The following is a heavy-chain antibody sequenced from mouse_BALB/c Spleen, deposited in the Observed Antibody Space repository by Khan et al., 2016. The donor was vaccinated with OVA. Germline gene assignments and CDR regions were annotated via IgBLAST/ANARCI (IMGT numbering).Heavy chain of an antibody. CDR2: IDPENGDT. V-gene: IGHV14-4*02. Sequence: VQLKQSGAELVRSGASVKLSCTASGFNIKDYYMYWVKQRPEQDLEWIGWIDPENGDTEYAPKFQGKATMTADTSSNTAYLQLSSLTSEDTAVYYCNPVPPVFAYWGQGTLFTVPA. CDR3: NPVPPVFAY. CDR1: GFNIKDYY. D-gene: IGHD6-1*01. J-gene: IGHJ3*01.